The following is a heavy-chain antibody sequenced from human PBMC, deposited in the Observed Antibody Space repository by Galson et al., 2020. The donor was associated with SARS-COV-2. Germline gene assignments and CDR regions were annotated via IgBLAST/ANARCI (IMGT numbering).Heavy chain of an antibody. Sequence: GGSLRLSCAASGFSFSTYSMNWVRQAPGKGLEWVSYIAGNETIFYADSVKGRFTISRDNAKNSLFLQMNSLTAEDTAVYYCARRGLLWHAFGFDIWGQGTRVTVSP. CDR2: IAGNETI. CDR3: ARRGLLWHAFGFDI. D-gene: IGHD2-15*01. J-gene: IGHJ3*02. V-gene: IGHV3-48*01. CDR1: GFSFSTYS.